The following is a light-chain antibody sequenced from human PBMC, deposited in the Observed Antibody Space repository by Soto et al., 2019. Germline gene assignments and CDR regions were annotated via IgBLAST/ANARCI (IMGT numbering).Light chain of an antibody. CDR2: AVS. J-gene: IGKJ2*01. CDR1: QSVNSNF. CDR3: QQYGNSPRT. Sequence: EIVLTQSPGTLSLSPGESATLSCRASQSVNSNFFAWYQQKPGQAPRLLIYAVSTRATGIPDRFTGSGSGTDFALAIRGLEPEDFAISYCQQYGNSPRTFGQGTRVAIK. V-gene: IGKV3-20*01.